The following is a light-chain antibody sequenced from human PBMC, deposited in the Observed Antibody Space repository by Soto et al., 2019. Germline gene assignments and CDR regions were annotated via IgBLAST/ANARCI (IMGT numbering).Light chain of an antibody. J-gene: IGKJ4*01. CDR1: QNVENY. CDR2: KAS. V-gene: IGKV1-5*03. CDR3: LQHITYPLT. Sequence: DIQMPQSPSTLSASVGDRVTITCRASQNVENYLAWYQQKPGKAPKLLIYKASGLQSGVPSRFSGSGSGTEFTLTISSLQPEDSATYYCLQHITYPLTFGGGTKV.